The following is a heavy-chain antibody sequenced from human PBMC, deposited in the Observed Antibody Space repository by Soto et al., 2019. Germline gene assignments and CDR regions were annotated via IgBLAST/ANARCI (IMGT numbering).Heavy chain of an antibody. J-gene: IGHJ4*02. CDR3: ARDRADYGTDY. V-gene: IGHV1-18*01. CDR2: ISAYNGNT. D-gene: IGHD4-17*01. CDR1: GYTFTSYG. Sequence: ASVKVSCKASGYTFTSYGISWVRQAPGQGLEWMGWISAYNGNTNYAQKLQGRVTMTTDTSTSTXYMEXXSLRSXXTXVYYCARDRADYGTDYWGQGTLVTVSS.